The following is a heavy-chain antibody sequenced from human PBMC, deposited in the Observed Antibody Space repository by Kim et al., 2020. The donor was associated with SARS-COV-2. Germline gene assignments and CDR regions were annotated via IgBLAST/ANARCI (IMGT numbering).Heavy chain of an antibody. D-gene: IGHD3-10*01. V-gene: IGHV3-23*01. CDR3: AKDPAYGGSGSLIYYYYGMDV. J-gene: IGHJ6*02. CDR1: GFTFSSYA. CDR2: ISCSGGST. Sequence: GGSLRLSCAASGFTFSSYAMSWVRQAPGKGLEWVSAISCSGGSTYYADSVKGRFTISRDNSKNTLYLQMNSLRAEDTAVYYCAKDPAYGGSGSLIYYYYGMDVWGQGTTVTVSS.